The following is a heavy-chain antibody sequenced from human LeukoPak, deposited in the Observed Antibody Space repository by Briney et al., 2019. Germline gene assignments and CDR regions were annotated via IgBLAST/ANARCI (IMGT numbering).Heavy chain of an antibody. J-gene: IGHJ3*02. CDR3: ARAYDYGGNGDAFDI. CDR2: IYWDDDK. CDR1: GFSLSTSGVG. Sequence: SGPTLVKPTQTLTLTCTFSGFSLSTSGVGVGWIRQPPGKALEWLALIYWDDDKRYSPSLKSRLTITKDTSKNQVVLTMTNMDPVDTATYYCARAYDYGGNGDAFDIWGQGTMVTVSS. V-gene: IGHV2-5*02. D-gene: IGHD4-23*01.